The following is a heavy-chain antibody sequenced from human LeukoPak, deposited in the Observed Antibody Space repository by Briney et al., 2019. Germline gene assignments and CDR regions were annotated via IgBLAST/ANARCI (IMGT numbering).Heavy chain of an antibody. CDR1: GFTVSSNY. D-gene: IGHD3-3*01. CDR3: ARVASCLGFLECQGAFDI. V-gene: IGHV3-66*01. CDR2: IYSRGST. J-gene: IGHJ3*02. Sequence: GGSLRLSCAASGFTVSSNYMSWVRQAPGKGLEWVSVIYSRGSTYYADSVKGRFTISRDNSKNTLYLQMNSLRAEDTAVYYCARVASCLGFLECQGAFDIWGQGTMVTVSS.